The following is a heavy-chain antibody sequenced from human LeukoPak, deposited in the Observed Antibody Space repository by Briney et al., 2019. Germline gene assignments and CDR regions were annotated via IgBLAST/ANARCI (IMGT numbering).Heavy chain of an antibody. J-gene: IGHJ5*02. Sequence: GASVKVSCKASGGTFSSYAISWVRQAPGQGLEWMGGIIPIFGTANYAQKFQGRVTITADKSTSTAYMELSSLRSEDTAVYYCARDPNQYCSGGSCYRWFDPWGQGTLVTVSS. D-gene: IGHD2-15*01. CDR2: IIPIFGTA. CDR1: GGTFSSYA. V-gene: IGHV1-69*06. CDR3: ARDPNQYCSGGSCYRWFDP.